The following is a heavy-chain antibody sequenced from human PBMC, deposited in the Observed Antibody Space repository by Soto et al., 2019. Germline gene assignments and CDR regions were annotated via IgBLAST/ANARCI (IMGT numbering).Heavy chain of an antibody. D-gene: IGHD5-12*01. CDR1: GFTFSSYS. V-gene: IGHV3-21*01. CDR3: ARARIVAKGYNNSGFDP. CDR2: ISSSSSYI. Sequence: PGGSLRLSCAASGFTFSSYSMNWVRQDPGKGLEWVSSISSSSSYIYYADSVKGRFTISRDNAKNSLYLQMNSLRAEDTAVYYCARARIVAKGYNNSGFDPWGQGTLVTVSS. J-gene: IGHJ5*02.